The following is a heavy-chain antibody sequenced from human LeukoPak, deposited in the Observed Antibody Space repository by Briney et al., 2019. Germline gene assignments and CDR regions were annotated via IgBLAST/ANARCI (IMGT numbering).Heavy chain of an antibody. CDR3: ARGGALWGMPGMDV. D-gene: IGHD3-16*01. Sequence: RSQTLSLSSAISGETLSSNSAASDSISQPPSRRLEWLGRTYYRSKWYNDCAVSVKSRITINPGTSKNQFSLQLNSGTPEDTGVYYCARGGALWGMPGMDVWGQGTTVTVSS. J-gene: IGHJ6*02. V-gene: IGHV6-1*01. CDR1: GETLSSNSAA. CDR2: TYYRSKWYN.